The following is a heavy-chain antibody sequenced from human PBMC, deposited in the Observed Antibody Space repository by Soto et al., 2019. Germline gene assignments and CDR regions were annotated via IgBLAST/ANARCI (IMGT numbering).Heavy chain of an antibody. Sequence: GGSLRLSCAASGFTVSSNYMSWVRQAPGKGLEWVSVIYSGGSTYYADSVKGRLTISRDNSKNTLYLQMNSLRAEDTAVYYCARRDSSGWDPSAEYFQHWGQGTLVTVSS. J-gene: IGHJ1*01. CDR3: ARRDSSGWDPSAEYFQH. CDR2: IYSGGST. D-gene: IGHD6-19*01. CDR1: GFTVSSNY. V-gene: IGHV3-66*01.